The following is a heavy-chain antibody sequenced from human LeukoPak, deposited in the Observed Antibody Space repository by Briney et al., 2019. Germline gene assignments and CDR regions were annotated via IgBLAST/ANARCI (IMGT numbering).Heavy chain of an antibody. CDR3: ARGEVPAAIVY. CDR2: IYYSGST. J-gene: IGHJ4*02. D-gene: IGHD2-2*01. V-gene: IGHV4-39*07. Sequence: SETLSPTCTVSGGSISSSSYYWGWIRQPPGKGLEWIGSIYYSGSTYYNPSLKSRVTISVDTSKNQFSLKLSSVTAADTAVYYCARGEVPAAIVYWGQGTLVTVSS. CDR1: GGSISSSSYY.